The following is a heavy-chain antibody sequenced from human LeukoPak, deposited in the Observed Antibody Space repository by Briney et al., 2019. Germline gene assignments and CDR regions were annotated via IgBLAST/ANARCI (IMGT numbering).Heavy chain of an antibody. D-gene: IGHD4-17*01. CDR2: KKQDRSEK. V-gene: IGHV3-7*01. CDR1: GFPFSSYR. Sequence: GGPLTLPCAASGFPFSSYRMSCLPQARGKALEWLANKKQDRSEKYYVDSVKGRFTISRDNAKNSLYLQMNSLRAEVTAVYYCARVLPNTVTTLQYFDYWGQGTLVTVSS. CDR3: ARVLPNTVTTLQYFDY. J-gene: IGHJ4*02.